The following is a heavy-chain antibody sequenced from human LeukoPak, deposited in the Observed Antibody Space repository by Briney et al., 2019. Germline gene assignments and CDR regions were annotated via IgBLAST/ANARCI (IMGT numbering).Heavy chain of an antibody. CDR2: IYYSGGT. CDR3: ARDTADEYCSSASCYGMDV. D-gene: IGHD2-2*01. V-gene: IGHV4-61*01. CDR1: GGSVSSGTYY. Sequence: PSETLSLTCTVSGGSVSSGTYYWSWIRQPPGKGLEWIGYIYYSGGTKYNPSLKSRVTISVDTSKNQFSLELSSVTAADTAVYYCARDTADEYCSSASCYGMDVWGKGTTVTVSS. J-gene: IGHJ6*04.